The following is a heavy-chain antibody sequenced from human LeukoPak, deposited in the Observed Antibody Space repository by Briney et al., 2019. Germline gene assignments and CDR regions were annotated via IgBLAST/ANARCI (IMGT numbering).Heavy chain of an antibody. J-gene: IGHJ4*02. V-gene: IGHV3-74*03. Sequence: PGGSLRLSCTASGFPFRVRWMHWVRQAPGKGLVWISLIKKDGFFSTYADSVKGRFTISGDDAKNTLYLQMDSLRADDTAVYYCATDLDYTFDYWGRGTLVTVSS. CDR2: IKKDGFFS. CDR3: ATDLDYTFDY. D-gene: IGHD4-4*01. CDR1: GFPFRVRW.